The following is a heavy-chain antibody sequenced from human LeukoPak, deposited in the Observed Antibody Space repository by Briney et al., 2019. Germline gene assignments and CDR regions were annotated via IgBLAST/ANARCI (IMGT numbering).Heavy chain of an antibody. Sequence: SQTLSLTCTVSGGSISSGDYYWSWIRQPPGKGLEWIGYIYYSGSTYYNPSLKSRVTISVDTSKNQFSLKLSSVTAADTAVYYCARGIVVVPAAILEPPGAFDIWGQGTMVTVSS. D-gene: IGHD2-2*02. CDR2: IYYSGST. J-gene: IGHJ3*02. CDR1: GGSISSGDYY. V-gene: IGHV4-30-4*08. CDR3: ARGIVVVPAAILEPPGAFDI.